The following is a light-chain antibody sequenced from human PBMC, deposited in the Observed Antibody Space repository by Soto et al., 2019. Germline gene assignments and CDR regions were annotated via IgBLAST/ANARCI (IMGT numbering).Light chain of an antibody. J-gene: IGKJ1*01. CDR2: GAS. V-gene: IGKV3-20*01. CDR3: QQYVTTLWT. CDR1: QSVTSSY. Sequence: VLTNSPDTLSLSHGEIATLSCRASQSVTSSYLAWYQQKPGQAPRLLIYGASSRATGNPDRFSGSGSGTEFTLTISSLQSEDFAVDYCQQYVTTLWTFGQGTKVDIK.